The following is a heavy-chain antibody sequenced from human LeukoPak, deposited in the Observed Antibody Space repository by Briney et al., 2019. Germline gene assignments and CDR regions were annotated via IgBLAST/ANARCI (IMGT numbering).Heavy chain of an antibody. CDR3: ARGPPYSSSSVFFDY. CDR2: IRYDGSNK. CDR1: GFTFSSYG. Sequence: GGSLRLSCAASGFTFSSYGMHWVRQAPGKGLEWVAFIRYDGSNKYYADSVKGRFTISRDNAKNSLYLQMNSLRAEDTAVYYCARGPPYSSSSVFFDYWGQGTLVTVSS. V-gene: IGHV3-30*02. J-gene: IGHJ4*02. D-gene: IGHD6-6*01.